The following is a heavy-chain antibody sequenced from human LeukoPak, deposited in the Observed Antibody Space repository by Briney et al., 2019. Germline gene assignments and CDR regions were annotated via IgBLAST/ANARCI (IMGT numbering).Heavy chain of an antibody. CDR1: GGSISSYQ. CDR3: ARDGSSWPFFDS. V-gene: IGHV4-4*07. Sequence: PSETLSLTCTVSGGSISSYQWSWNRQPAGKGLEWIGRIFASGSTNYNPSLKSRVTMSVDTSKNQFSLKLISVTAADTAVYYCARDGSSWPFFDSWGQGTLVTVSS. CDR2: IFASGST. D-gene: IGHD6-13*01. J-gene: IGHJ4*02.